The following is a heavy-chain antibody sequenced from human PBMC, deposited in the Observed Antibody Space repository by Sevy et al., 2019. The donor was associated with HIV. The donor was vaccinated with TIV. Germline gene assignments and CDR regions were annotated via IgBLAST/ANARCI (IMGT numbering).Heavy chain of an antibody. V-gene: IGHV3-30*03. CDR3: AREGSGDYCYYGVDV. CDR1: GFTFRNFG. CDR2: VSYDGSSN. D-gene: IGHD3-10*01. J-gene: IGHJ6*02. Sequence: GSLRLSCVGSGFTFRNFGVHWLRQAPGKGLEWLSVVSYDGSSNYYVDSVKGRFIVSRDNSKNTPYLQMNSLRTEDTAVYYCAREGSGDYCYYGVDVWGQGTTVTVSS.